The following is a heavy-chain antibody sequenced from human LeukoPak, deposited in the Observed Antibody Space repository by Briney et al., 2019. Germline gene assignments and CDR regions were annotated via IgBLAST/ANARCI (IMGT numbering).Heavy chain of an antibody. CDR2: MNPNSGNT. CDR3: ARGRDSGWYSSRYYYYMDV. Sequence: ASVKVSCKASGYTFTSYDINWGRQATGQGLEWMGWMNPNSGNTGYAQKFQGRVTITRNTSISTAYMELSSLRSEDTAVYYCARGRDSGWYSSRYYYYMDVWGKGTTVTVSS. D-gene: IGHD6-19*01. V-gene: IGHV1-8*03. CDR1: GYTFTSYD. J-gene: IGHJ6*03.